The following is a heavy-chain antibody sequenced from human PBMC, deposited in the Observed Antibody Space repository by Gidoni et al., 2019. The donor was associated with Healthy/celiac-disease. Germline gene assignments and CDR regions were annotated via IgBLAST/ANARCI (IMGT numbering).Heavy chain of an antibody. Sequence: EVQLVESGGGLVQPGGSLSLSCAASGFTFSSYAMRWVRQAPGKGLEWVSAISGSGGSTYYADSVKGRFTISRDNSKNTLYLQMNSLRAEDTAVYYCAKDPPFSFGGVIVTDDDAFDIWGQGTMVTVSS. CDR1: GFTFSSYA. CDR2: ISGSGGST. CDR3: AKDPPFSFGGVIVTDDDAFDI. J-gene: IGHJ3*02. D-gene: IGHD3-16*02. V-gene: IGHV3-23*04.